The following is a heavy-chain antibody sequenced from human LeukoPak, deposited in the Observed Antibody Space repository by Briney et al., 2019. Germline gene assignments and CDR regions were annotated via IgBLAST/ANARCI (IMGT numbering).Heavy chain of an antibody. Sequence: ASVKVSCKASGYTFTSYGISWVRQAPGQGLEWMGWISAYNGNTNYAQKLQGRVTMTTDTSTSTAYMELRSLRSDDTAVYYCAREGGGITMVRGEKNWFDPWGQGTLVTVSS. V-gene: IGHV1-18*01. CDR1: GYTFTSYG. J-gene: IGHJ5*02. CDR3: AREGGGITMVRGEKNWFDP. D-gene: IGHD3-10*01. CDR2: ISAYNGNT.